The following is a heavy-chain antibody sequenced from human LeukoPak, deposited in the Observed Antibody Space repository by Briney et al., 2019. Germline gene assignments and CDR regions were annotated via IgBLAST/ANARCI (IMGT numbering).Heavy chain of an antibody. Sequence: ASVKVSCKASGYTFTGYYMHWARQAPGQGLEWMGRINPNSGGTNYAQKFQGRVTMTRDTSISTGYMELSRLRSDDTAVYYCARRGIAAAGTDYWGQGTLVTVSS. CDR1: GYTFTGYY. CDR2: INPNSGGT. D-gene: IGHD6-13*01. V-gene: IGHV1-2*06. CDR3: ARRGIAAAGTDY. J-gene: IGHJ4*02.